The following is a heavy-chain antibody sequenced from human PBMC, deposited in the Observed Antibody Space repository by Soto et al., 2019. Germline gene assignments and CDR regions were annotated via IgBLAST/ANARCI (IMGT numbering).Heavy chain of an antibody. CDR3: AREPPPDL. J-gene: IGHJ5*02. CDR2: IWSAGLT. V-gene: IGHV3-53*01. CDR1: GFTVSSKY. Sequence: LRLSCAASGFTVSSKYMNWVRQAPGKGLEWVSIIWSAGLTYYADSVRGRFTISRDISKNILFLQMNNLRAEDSAIYYCAREPPPDLWGQGTLVTVSS.